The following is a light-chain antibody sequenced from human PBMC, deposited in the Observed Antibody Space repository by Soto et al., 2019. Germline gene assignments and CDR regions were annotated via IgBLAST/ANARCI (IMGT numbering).Light chain of an antibody. CDR2: DAS. CDR3: QQRRNWPGT. CDR1: QSVSSY. Sequence: EIVLTQSPATLSLSPGERATLSCRASQSVSSYLAWYQQTPGQAPRLLIYDASNRATGIPARFSGSGSGTDFTLTISSLEPEDFAVYYCQQRRNWPGTFGQGTKVEI. J-gene: IGKJ1*01. V-gene: IGKV3-11*01.